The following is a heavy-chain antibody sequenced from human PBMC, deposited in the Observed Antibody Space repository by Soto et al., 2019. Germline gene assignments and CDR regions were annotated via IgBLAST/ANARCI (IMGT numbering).Heavy chain of an antibody. CDR3: ARDPYYGSWY. V-gene: IGHV3-30-3*01. CDR2: ISYDGSNK. J-gene: IGHJ4*02. D-gene: IGHD6-13*01. Sequence: GGSLRLSCAASGFTFSSYAMHWVRQAPGKGLEWVAVISYDGSNKYYADSVKGRFTISRDNSKNTLYLQMNSLRAEDTAVYYCARDPYYGSWYWGQGTLVTVSS. CDR1: GFTFSSYA.